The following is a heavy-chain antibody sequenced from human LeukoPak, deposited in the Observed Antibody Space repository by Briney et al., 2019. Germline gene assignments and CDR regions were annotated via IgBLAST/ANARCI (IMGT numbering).Heavy chain of an antibody. D-gene: IGHD3-10*01. V-gene: IGHV1-2*02. Sequence: GASVKVSCKASGYTFTGYYMHWVRQAPGQGLEWMGWINPNSGGTNYAQKFQGRVTMTRDTSISTAYMELSRLRSDDTAVYYCARDGYGSGYYYHGMDVWGQGTTVTVSS. CDR1: GYTFTGYY. J-gene: IGHJ6*02. CDR3: ARDGYGSGYYYHGMDV. CDR2: INPNSGGT.